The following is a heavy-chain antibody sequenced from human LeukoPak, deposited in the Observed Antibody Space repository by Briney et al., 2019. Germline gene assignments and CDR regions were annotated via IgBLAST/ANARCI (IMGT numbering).Heavy chain of an antibody. CDR2: ISASGGMS. D-gene: IGHD3-22*01. J-gene: IGHJ4*02. CDR3: VKDTGMYSYDSSGFDS. Sequence: GGSLRLSCAASGFNFDTYTMSWVRQAPGKGLQWVSLISASGGMSYYTDSVKGRFTISRDSFRNTLHLKMNDLRAEDTAVYYCVKDTGMYSYDSSGFDSWGQGTLVTDSS. CDR1: GFNFDTYT. V-gene: IGHV3-23*01.